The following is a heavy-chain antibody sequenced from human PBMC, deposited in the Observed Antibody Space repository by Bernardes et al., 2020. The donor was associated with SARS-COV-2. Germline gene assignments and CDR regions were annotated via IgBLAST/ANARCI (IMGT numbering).Heavy chain of an antibody. Sequence: GGSLRLSCEVSGFTFSISAMSWVLQAPVKGLEWVSGISISGGSTYYADSVKGRFTISRDNSKNTLYMQMNSLRAEDTAIYYCAKEVPANDYWGQGTLVTVSS. V-gene: IGHV3-23*01. J-gene: IGHJ4*02. CDR2: ISISGGST. D-gene: IGHD2-2*01. CDR3: AKEVPANDY. CDR1: GFTFSISA.